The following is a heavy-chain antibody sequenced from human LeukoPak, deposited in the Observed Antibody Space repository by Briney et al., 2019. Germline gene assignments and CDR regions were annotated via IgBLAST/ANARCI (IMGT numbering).Heavy chain of an antibody. CDR2: ISSSGETI. CDR3: ARDGSSDYYWGGAFDI. J-gene: IGHJ3*02. V-gene: IGHV3-48*03. D-gene: IGHD3-22*01. CDR1: GFTFSSYE. Sequence: PGGSLRLSCAASGFTFSSYEMSSVRQAPGKGLEWVSFISSSGETIYYADSGKGRFTISRDNAKNSLYLQTNSLRAEDTAVYYCARDGSSDYYWGGAFDIWGQGTMVTVSS.